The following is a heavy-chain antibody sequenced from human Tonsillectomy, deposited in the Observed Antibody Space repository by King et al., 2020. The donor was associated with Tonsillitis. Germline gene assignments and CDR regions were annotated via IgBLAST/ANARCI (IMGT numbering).Heavy chain of an antibody. J-gene: IGHJ3*02. Sequence: QLVQSGAEVKKPGASVKVSCKASGYTFTGYYMHWVRQAPGQGLEWMGWINPNSGSTNYAQKFQGRVTMTRDTSISTAYMELSRLRSDDTAVYYCARPHLEREPYYYDSSGAFDIWGQGTMVTVSS. CDR1: GYTFTGYY. CDR3: ARPHLEREPYYYDSSGAFDI. D-gene: IGHD3-22*01. CDR2: INPNSGST. V-gene: IGHV1-2*02.